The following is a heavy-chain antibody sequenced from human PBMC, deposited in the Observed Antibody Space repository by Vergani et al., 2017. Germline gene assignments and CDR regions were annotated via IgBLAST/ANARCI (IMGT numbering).Heavy chain of an antibody. Sequence: EVELVQSGPEMRKPGESLKISCKGSEYSFGNYWIGWVRQMPGKGLEWMGIIYPADSDTRYSPSFQGQVTISAYKSISTACLQWDSLKASDTALYYCARHTTYTDSWGQGTLVTVSS. CDR3: ARHTTYTDS. J-gene: IGHJ4*02. CDR2: IYPADSDT. D-gene: IGHD1-1*01. CDR1: EYSFGNYW. V-gene: IGHV5-51*01.